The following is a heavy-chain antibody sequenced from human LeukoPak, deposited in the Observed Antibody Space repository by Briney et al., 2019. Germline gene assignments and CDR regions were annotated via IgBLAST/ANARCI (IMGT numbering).Heavy chain of an antibody. J-gene: IGHJ3*01. V-gene: IGHV1-24*01. CDR1: GYTLTELS. D-gene: IGHD3-9*01. CDR2: FDPEDGET. CDR3: ASKGDGSCDISHCQGALDF. Sequence: ASVKVSCKVSGYTLTELSMHWVRQAPGKGLEWMGGFDPEDGETIYAQKFQGRVTMTEDTSTDTAYMELTSLTSDDTAVYYCASKGDGSCDISHCQGALDFWGQGSMVTVSS.